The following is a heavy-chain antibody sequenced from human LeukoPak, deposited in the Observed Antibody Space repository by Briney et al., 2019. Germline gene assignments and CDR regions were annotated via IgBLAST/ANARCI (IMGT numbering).Heavy chain of an antibody. CDR3: ARGSGGWYLDY. D-gene: IGHD2-15*01. CDR2: IYYSGST. V-gene: IGHV4-59*12. CDR1: GGSISSYY. J-gene: IGHJ4*02. Sequence: KASETLSLTCTVSGGSISSYYWSWIRQPPGKRLEWIGYIYYSGSTSYNPSLKSRVTISVDTSKNQISLKLSSVTAADTAVYYCARGSGGWYLDYWGQGTLVTVSS.